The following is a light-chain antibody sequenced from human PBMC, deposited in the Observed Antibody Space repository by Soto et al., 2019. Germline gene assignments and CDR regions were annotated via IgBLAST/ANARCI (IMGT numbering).Light chain of an antibody. V-gene: IGKV1-39*01. J-gene: IGKJ2*01. CDR3: QQSYNLPRT. CDR1: QNIGKY. Sequence: DIQMTQSPSSLSASSGDRVTITCRASQNIGKYLIWYQQKPGRPPKVLVYGASNLQSGVSSRFSGDGFGTEFSLTINRLRPEDFATYYCQQSYNLPRTFGQGTTLETK. CDR2: GAS.